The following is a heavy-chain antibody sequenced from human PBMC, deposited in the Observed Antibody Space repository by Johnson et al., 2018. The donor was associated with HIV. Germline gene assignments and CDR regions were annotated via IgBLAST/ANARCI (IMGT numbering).Heavy chain of an antibody. V-gene: IGHV3-23*04. Sequence: MLLVESGGGLVQPGGSLRLSCAASGITVGTNYMSWVRQAPGKGLEWVSAISGSGGSTYYADSVKGRFTISRDNSKNTLYLQMNSLRAEDTAVYYCARSYCSGGSCRIHDAFDIWGRGTVVTVTS. CDR1: GITVGTNY. D-gene: IGHD2-15*01. J-gene: IGHJ3*02. CDR3: ARSYCSGGSCRIHDAFDI. CDR2: ISGSGGST.